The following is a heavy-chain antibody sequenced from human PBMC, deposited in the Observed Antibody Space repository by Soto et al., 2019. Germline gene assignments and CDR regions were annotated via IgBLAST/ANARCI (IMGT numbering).Heavy chain of an antibody. V-gene: IGHV1-18*01. D-gene: IGHD3-10*02. CDR3: ARDRCVFKVACSGLDY. J-gene: IGHJ4*02. CDR1: GYTFTSYG. CDR2: ISAYNGNT. Sequence: ASVKVSCKASGYTFTSYGISWVRQAPGQGLEWMGWISAYNGNTNYAQKLQGRVTMTTDTSTSTAYMELWSLRSDDTAVYYCARDRCVFKVACSGLDYWGQGTLVTVSS.